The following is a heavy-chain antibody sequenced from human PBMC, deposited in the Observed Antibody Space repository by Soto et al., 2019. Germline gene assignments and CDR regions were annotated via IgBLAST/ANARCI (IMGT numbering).Heavy chain of an antibody. D-gene: IGHD1-26*01. Sequence: SETLPLTCTVSGGSTSSYYWSWIRQPPGKGLEWIGYIYYSGSTNYNPSLKSRVTISVDTSKNQFSLKLTSVTAADTAVYYCARRYGGNFDYWGQGTLVTVS. V-gene: IGHV4-59*01. CDR1: GGSTSSYY. CDR2: IYYSGST. J-gene: IGHJ4*02. CDR3: ARRYGGNFDY.